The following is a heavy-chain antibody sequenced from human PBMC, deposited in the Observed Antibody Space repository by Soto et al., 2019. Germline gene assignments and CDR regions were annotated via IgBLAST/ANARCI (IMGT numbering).Heavy chain of an antibody. CDR1: GFTFSSYG. V-gene: IGHV3-33*01. Sequence: GGSLRLSCAASGFTFSSYGMHWVRQAPGKGLEWVAVIWYDGSNKYYADSVKGRFTISRDNSKNTLYLQMNSLRAEDTAVYYCAREGSGIVVVPAAFHFDYWGQGTLVTVSS. CDR3: AREGSGIVVVPAAFHFDY. CDR2: IWYDGSNK. D-gene: IGHD2-2*01. J-gene: IGHJ4*02.